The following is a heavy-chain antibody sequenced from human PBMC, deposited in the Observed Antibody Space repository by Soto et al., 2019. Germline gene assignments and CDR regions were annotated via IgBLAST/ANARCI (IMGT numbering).Heavy chain of an antibody. CDR3: ARDRLGDYPPAPGYFDY. Sequence: GASVKVSCKASGYTFTSYGISWVRQAPGQGLEWMGWISAYNGNTNYAQKLQGRVTMTTDTSTSTAYMELRSLRSDDTAVYYCARDRLGDYPPAPGYFDYWGQGTLVTVSS. CDR2: ISAYNGNT. CDR1: GYTFTSYG. D-gene: IGHD4-17*01. V-gene: IGHV1-18*01. J-gene: IGHJ4*02.